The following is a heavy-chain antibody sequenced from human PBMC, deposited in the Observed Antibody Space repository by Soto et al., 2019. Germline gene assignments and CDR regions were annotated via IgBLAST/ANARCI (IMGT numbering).Heavy chain of an antibody. Sequence: GGALGLSCSASGFIFSSDAVHWGRQAPGEGLEYFSSISINGGSTHYADSVKGRFTISRDNSRNTQYLQMSSLRADDTAVYYCVKGEFYYDSSAYYPFVSWGQGTLVTVSS. CDR3: VKGEFYYDSSAYYPFVS. D-gene: IGHD3-22*01. CDR2: ISINGGST. CDR1: GFIFSSDA. J-gene: IGHJ4*02. V-gene: IGHV3-64D*06.